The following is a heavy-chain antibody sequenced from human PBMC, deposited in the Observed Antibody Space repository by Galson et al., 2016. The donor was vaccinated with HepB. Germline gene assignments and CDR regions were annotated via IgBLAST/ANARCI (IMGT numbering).Heavy chain of an antibody. V-gene: IGHV3-74*01. CDR3: TRSQGYHPDF. J-gene: IGHJ4*02. Sequence: SLRLSCAASGFTFDNHWMHWVRQAPGKGLVWVSRISPDGGTTNYADSVRGRFTISRDNAKNTLYLQMSSLRAEDTAVNYCTRSQGYHPDFWGQGTLVTVSS. CDR2: ISPDGGTT. CDR1: GFTFDNHW. D-gene: IGHD5-12*01.